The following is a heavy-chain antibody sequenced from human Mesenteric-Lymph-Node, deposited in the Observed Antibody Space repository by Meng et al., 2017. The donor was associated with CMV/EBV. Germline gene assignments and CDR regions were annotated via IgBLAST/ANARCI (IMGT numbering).Heavy chain of an antibody. CDR1: GFTFSDYY. CDR2: ISSSGSTI. V-gene: IGHV3-11*04. D-gene: IGHD2-2*01. Sequence: GESLKISCVASGFTFSDYYMSWIRQAPGKGLEWVSYISSSGSTIYYADSVKGRFTISRDNAKNSLYLQMNSLRAEDTAVYYCARDGIVEVAATTFQYYYYGMDVWGQGTTVTVSS. J-gene: IGHJ6*02. CDR3: ARDGIVEVAATTFQYYYYGMDV.